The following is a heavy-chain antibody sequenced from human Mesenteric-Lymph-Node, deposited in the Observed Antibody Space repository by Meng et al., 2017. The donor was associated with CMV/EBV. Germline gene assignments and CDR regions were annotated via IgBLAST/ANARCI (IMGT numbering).Heavy chain of an antibody. J-gene: IGHJ4*02. CDR2: INHSGST. D-gene: IGHD4-23*01. CDR3: ARHQRWLKSEGGFNY. V-gene: IGHV4-34*01. CDR1: VGSLRGDY. Sequence: LHQVSAVRCKSSTSLSHPCAVSVGSLRGDYWSWIRQPHGNGLDWIGEINHSGSTNYNPSLKSRVTISVDTSKNQFSLKLSSVTAADTAVYYCARHQRWLKSEGGFNYWGQGTLVTVSS.